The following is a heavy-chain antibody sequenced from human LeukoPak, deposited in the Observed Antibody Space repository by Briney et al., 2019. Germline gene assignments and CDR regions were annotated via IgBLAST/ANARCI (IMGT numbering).Heavy chain of an antibody. CDR1: GFTFSSYS. CDR2: ISSSSSYI. Sequence: PGGSLRLSCAASGFTFSSYSMNWVRQAPGKGLEWASSISSSSSYIYYADSVKGRFTISRDNAKNSLYLQMNSLRAEDTAVYYCARGDIVVVPAQFDPWGQGTLVTASS. CDR3: ARGDIVVVPAQFDP. D-gene: IGHD2-2*01. V-gene: IGHV3-21*01. J-gene: IGHJ5*02.